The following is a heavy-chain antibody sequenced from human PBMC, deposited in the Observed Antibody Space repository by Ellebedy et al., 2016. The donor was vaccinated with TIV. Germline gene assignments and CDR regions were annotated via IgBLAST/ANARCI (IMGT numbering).Heavy chain of an antibody. Sequence: GGSLRLXCAASGFTFSSYAMHWVRQAPGKGLEWVAVISYDGSNKYYADSVKGRFTISRDNSKNTLYLQMNSLRAEDTAVYYCARDMSSVYSGSYQGFDYWGQGTLVTVSS. V-gene: IGHV3-30-3*01. D-gene: IGHD1-26*01. CDR2: ISYDGSNK. CDR3: ARDMSSVYSGSYQGFDY. J-gene: IGHJ4*02. CDR1: GFTFSSYA.